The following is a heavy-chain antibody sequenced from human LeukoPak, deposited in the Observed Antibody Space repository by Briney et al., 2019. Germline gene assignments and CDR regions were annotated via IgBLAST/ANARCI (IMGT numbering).Heavy chain of an antibody. CDR1: GGSISGSSHY. D-gene: IGHD3-10*01. Sequence: SETLSLTCTVSGGSISGSSHYWGWMRQPPGKGLEWIGSIDYSGSTYDNPSLKSRVTISVDTSKNQFSLKLSSVTAADTAVYYCAGQRRFGELLFDFWGQGTLVTVSS. CDR3: AGQRRFGELLFDF. J-gene: IGHJ4*02. V-gene: IGHV4-39*01. CDR2: IDYSGST.